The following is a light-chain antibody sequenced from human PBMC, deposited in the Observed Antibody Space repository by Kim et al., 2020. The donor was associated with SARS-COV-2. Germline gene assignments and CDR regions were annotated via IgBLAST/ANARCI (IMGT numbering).Light chain of an antibody. Sequence: DIQMTQSPSSLSASGGDRVTITCQASQDISNYLNWYQQKPGKAPKLLIYDASNLETGVPSRFSGSGSGTDFTFTISSLQPEDIATYYCQQYDNLPYAFGQGTKLE. J-gene: IGKJ2*01. V-gene: IGKV1-33*01. CDR3: QQYDNLPYA. CDR1: QDISNY. CDR2: DAS.